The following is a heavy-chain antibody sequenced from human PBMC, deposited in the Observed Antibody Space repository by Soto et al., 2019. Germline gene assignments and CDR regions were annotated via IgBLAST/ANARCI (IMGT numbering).Heavy chain of an antibody. D-gene: IGHD2-8*01. V-gene: IGHV3-73*01. CDR3: TTAAATGVFY. CDR2: IRSKANSYAT. J-gene: IGHJ4*02. CDR1: GFTFSGFA. Sequence: ESGGGLVQPGGSLKLSCAASGFTFSGFAMHWVRQASGKGLEWVGRIRSKANSYATAYAASVKGRFTISRDDSKNTAYLQMNSLKTEDTAVYYCTTAAATGVFYWGQGTLVTVSS.